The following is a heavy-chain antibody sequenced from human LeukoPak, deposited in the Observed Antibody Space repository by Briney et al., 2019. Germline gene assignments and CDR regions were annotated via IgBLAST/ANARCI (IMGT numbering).Heavy chain of an antibody. CDR2: IHSDGTT. Sequence: PGRSLRLSCAASEFSVSSNYMTWVRQAPGKGLEWVSVIHSDGTTYYADSVRGRFTISTDNFKNSLFLQMNSMGADDTAVYYCVRGGTPGRQFFDLWGRGTLVTVSS. CDR1: EFSVSSNY. V-gene: IGHV3-53*01. J-gene: IGHJ2*01. D-gene: IGHD6-19*01. CDR3: VRGGTPGRQFFDL.